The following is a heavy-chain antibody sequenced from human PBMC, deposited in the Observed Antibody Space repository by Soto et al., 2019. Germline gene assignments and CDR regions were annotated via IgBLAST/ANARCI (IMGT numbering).Heavy chain of an antibody. J-gene: IGHJ6*02. V-gene: IGHV3-23*01. CDR1: GFSFSTSA. D-gene: IGHD1-26*01. Sequence: VRLSESGGHLVQTGGSLRLSCAASGFSFSTSAMNWVRQAPGKGPEWISLISGSSDVAYYAESVTGRFTSSRDNSKNTLYLQMKRLRVEDTAIYYCAKYSGDCPVYNGLNVWGQGTTVIVSS. CDR3: AKYSGDCPVYNGLNV. CDR2: ISGSSDVA.